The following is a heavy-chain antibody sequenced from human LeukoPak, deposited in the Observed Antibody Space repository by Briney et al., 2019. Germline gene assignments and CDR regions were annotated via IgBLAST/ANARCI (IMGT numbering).Heavy chain of an antibody. Sequence: GGSLRLSCAASGFTFSSYGMHWVRQAPGKGLEWVANIKRDGSESHYVDSVRGRFTISRDNAKNSLYLQMSSLRAEDTAMYYCARDSNYYDSSAYYDTFDIWGQGTMVTVSS. CDR3: ARDSNYYDSSAYYDTFDI. CDR1: GFTFSSYG. D-gene: IGHD3-22*01. J-gene: IGHJ3*02. CDR2: IKRDGSES. V-gene: IGHV3-7*01.